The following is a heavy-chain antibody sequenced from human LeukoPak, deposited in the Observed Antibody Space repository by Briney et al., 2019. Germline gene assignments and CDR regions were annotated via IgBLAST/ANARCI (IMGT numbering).Heavy chain of an antibody. Sequence: SETLSLTCAVYGGSFSGYYWSWIRQPPGKGLEWNGEINHSGSTNYNPSLKSRVTISVDTSKNQFSLKLSSVTAADTAVYYCARDHRGYSYGYSNVYYYYYYGMDVWGKGTTVTVSS. D-gene: IGHD5-18*01. CDR2: INHSGST. V-gene: IGHV4-34*01. CDR3: ARDHRGYSYGYSNVYYYYYYGMDV. J-gene: IGHJ6*04. CDR1: GGSFSGYY.